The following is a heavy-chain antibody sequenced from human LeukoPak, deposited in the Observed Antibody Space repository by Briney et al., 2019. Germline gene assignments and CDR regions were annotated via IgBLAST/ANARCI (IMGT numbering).Heavy chain of an antibody. Sequence: SQTLSLTCAISGDSVSSNSAAWNWIRPSPSRDLEWLVRTYYRSKWYNDYAESGKSRITINPNTSKNQESLQLNSVTPAVTSCDYCANGTGGFFDPWGRGTLVTVSS. CDR1: GDSVSSNSAA. D-gene: IGHD3/OR15-3a*01. CDR2: TYYRSKWYN. CDR3: ANGTGGFFDP. V-gene: IGHV6-1*01. J-gene: IGHJ2*01.